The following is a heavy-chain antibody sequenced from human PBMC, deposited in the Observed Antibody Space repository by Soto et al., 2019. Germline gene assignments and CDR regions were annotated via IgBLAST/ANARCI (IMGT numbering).Heavy chain of an antibody. CDR3: ARRRASDYGGNNHPYYFDR. J-gene: IGHJ4*02. Sequence: PSETLSLTCSVSGASIITDNFFWVWIRQSPRRGLELIGSISYSGRTYDNPSLQSRATISVDTSKNQFSLKLTSVTTADTAVYYCARRRASDYGGNNHPYYFDRWGQGTLGTVS. V-gene: IGHV4-39*01. CDR1: GASIITDNFF. CDR2: ISYSGRT. D-gene: IGHD4-17*01.